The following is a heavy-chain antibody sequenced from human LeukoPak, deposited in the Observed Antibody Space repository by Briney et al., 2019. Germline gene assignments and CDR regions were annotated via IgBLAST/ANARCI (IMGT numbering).Heavy chain of an antibody. Sequence: PSETLSLTCTVSGGSISSYYWSWFRQPPGKGLEWLGNIYYSGSTNYNPSLKSRVTISVDTSKNQFSLKLSSVTAADTAVYYCARHNVVYYGSGAHFDYWGQGTLVTVSS. D-gene: IGHD3-10*01. CDR1: GGSISSYY. CDR2: IYYSGST. CDR3: ARHNVVYYGSGAHFDY. V-gene: IGHV4-59*08. J-gene: IGHJ4*02.